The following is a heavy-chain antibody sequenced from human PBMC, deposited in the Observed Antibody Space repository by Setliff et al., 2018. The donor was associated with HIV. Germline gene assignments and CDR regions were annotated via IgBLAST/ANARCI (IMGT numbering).Heavy chain of an antibody. CDR2: IYYGST. D-gene: IGHD2-15*01. Sequence: NPSETLSLTCTVSGDSISSYYWNWIRQPPGKALEWIGYIYYGSTHYNPSFEGRVTISVDTSKNQFSLKLRSVTAADTAMYYCARRRCSAASCPDNSWNWLDPWGQGTLVTVSS. CDR3: ARRRCSAASCPDNSWNWLDP. V-gene: IGHV4-59*08. CDR1: GDSISSYY. J-gene: IGHJ5*02.